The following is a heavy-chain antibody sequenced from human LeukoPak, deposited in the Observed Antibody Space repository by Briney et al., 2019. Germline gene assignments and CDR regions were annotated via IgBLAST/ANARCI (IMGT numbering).Heavy chain of an antibody. CDR1: GYTFTSYG. V-gene: IGHV1-18*01. J-gene: IGHJ6*02. D-gene: IGHD4-17*01. CDR3: ARDLATVTTGWYYYYGMDV. Sequence: ASVKVSCKASGYTFTSYGISWVRQAPGQGLEWMGWISAYKGNTNYAQKLQGRVTMTTDTSTSTAYMELRSLRSDDTAVYYCARDLATVTTGWYYYYGMDVWGQGTTVTVSS. CDR2: ISAYKGNT.